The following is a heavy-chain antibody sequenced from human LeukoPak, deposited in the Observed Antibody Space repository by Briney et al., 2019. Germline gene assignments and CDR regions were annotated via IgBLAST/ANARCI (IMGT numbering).Heavy chain of an antibody. V-gene: IGHV3-66*01. J-gene: IGHJ4*02. CDR3: ARGFQYGWGSYPYSL. Sequence: GGSLTLPCAASGFTVSNNYMSWVRQAPGKALEGASVIYSGGSTYYADSVKGRFTISRDIYKNTLHLQMNRLRAEDTAVYYCARGFQYGWGSYPYSLWGQGTLVTVSS. CDR2: IYSGGST. D-gene: IGHD3-10*01. CDR1: GFTVSNNY.